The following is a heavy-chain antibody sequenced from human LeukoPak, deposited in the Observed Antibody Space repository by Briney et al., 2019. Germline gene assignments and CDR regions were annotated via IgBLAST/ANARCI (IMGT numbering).Heavy chain of an antibody. D-gene: IGHD4-17*01. Sequence: PGGSLRLSCVGSGFTFSSYAMSWVRQAPGKGLEWVGRIKSKTDGGTTDYAAPVKGRFTISRDDSKNTLFLQMDSLRSEDTAVYYCATEYYGAYNYWGQGALVTVSS. CDR1: GFTFSSYA. CDR3: ATEYYGAYNY. J-gene: IGHJ4*02. CDR2: IKSKTDGGTT. V-gene: IGHV3-15*01.